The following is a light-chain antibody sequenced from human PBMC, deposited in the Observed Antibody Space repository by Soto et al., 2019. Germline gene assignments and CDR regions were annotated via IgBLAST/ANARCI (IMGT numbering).Light chain of an antibody. Sequence: EIVFTHSPATRSSFPVERVTLSSRASQYINTRLAWYQHRPGQAPRLLIYQTSIRAAGIPARFSASGSGTDFTLTISDVQHEDFALYYCHKRQSWPRTFGQGTKVDIK. CDR2: QTS. J-gene: IGKJ1*01. V-gene: IGKV3-11*01. CDR1: QYINTR. CDR3: HKRQSWPRT.